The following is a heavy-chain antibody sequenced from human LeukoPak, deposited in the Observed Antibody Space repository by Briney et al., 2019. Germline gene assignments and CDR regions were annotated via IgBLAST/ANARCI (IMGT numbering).Heavy chain of an antibody. CDR2: IYHSGTT. CDR3: ARELGYCSSTSCYNWFDP. D-gene: IGHD2-2*01. J-gene: IGHJ5*02. V-gene: IGHV4-38-2*02. Sequence: SETLSLTCTVSGYSISSGYYWGWIRQPPGKGLEWIGSIYHSGTTYYNPSLKSRVTISVDTSKNQFSLKLSSVTAADTAVYYCARELGYCSSTSCYNWFDPWGQGTLVTVSS. CDR1: GYSISSGYY.